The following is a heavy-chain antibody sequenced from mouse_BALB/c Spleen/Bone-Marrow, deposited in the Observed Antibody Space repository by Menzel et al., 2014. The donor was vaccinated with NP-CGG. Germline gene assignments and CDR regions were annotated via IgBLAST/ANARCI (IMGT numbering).Heavy chain of an antibody. CDR2: INPSNGRT. J-gene: IGHJ2*01. V-gene: IGHV1S81*02. Sequence: QVQLQQSGAELVKPGASVKLSCKASGYTFTSYWMHWVKQRPGQGLEWIGEINPSNGRTNYNEKFKSKATLTVDKSSSTAYMQLSSLTSEDSAVYYCGGTGFDYWGQGTTPTVSS. CDR1: GYTFTSYW. D-gene: IGHD2-14*01. CDR3: GGTGFDY.